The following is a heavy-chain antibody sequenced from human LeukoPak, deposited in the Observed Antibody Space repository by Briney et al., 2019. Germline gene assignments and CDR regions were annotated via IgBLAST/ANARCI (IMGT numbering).Heavy chain of an antibody. D-gene: IGHD3-10*01. J-gene: IGHJ4*02. CDR2: ISWNSGSI. CDR1: GFTFDDYA. V-gene: IGHV3-9*01. CDR3: AKDRTGSGSYYPDY. Sequence: PGRSLRLSCAASGFTFDDYAMHWVRQAPGKGLEWVSGISWNSGSIGYADSVKGRFTTSRDNSKNTLYLQMNSLRAEDTAIYFCAKDRTGSGSYYPDYWGQGTLVTVSS.